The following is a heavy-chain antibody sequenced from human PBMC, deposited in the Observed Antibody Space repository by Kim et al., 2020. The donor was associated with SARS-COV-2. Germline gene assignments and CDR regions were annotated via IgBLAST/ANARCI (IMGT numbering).Heavy chain of an antibody. Sequence: SVKVSCKASGGTFSSYSISWVRQAPGQGLEWMGRIIPIFGIANYAQKSQGRVTITADKSTSTAYMELSSLRSEDTAVYYCARSAYYYDSSGYYFDYWGQGTLVTVSS. CDR1: GGTFSSYS. CDR2: IIPIFGIA. J-gene: IGHJ4*02. CDR3: ARSAYYYDSSGYYFDY. D-gene: IGHD3-22*01. V-gene: IGHV1-69*02.